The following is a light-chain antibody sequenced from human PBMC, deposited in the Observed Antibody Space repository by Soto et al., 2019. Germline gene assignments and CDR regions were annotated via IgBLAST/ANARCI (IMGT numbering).Light chain of an antibody. Sequence: DVVMTQSPPSLPVTLGQPASISCRSSQSVVYSDGNAYLNWFQQRPGQSPRRLIYTVSNRDSGVPDRFSGGGSGTDLTLKNSRVEAEDVVIYYGKQGTYWPPTFGQGTKVEIK. J-gene: IGKJ1*01. V-gene: IGKV2-30*01. CDR3: KQGTYWPPT. CDR2: TVS. CDR1: QSVVYSDGNAY.